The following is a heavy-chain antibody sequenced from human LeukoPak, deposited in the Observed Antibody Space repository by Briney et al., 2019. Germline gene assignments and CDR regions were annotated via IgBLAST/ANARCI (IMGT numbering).Heavy chain of an antibody. D-gene: IGHD3-9*01. CDR2: INPVGGST. V-gene: IGHV1-46*01. CDR3: ARHDILTAPT. Sequence: ASVKVSCKASGYIFTSYYIEWVRQAPGQGLEWMGIINPVGGSTSYAQKFQGRVTMTRDTSTSTVYMELFGLGTEDTAVYYCARHDILTAPTWGQGTLVTVSS. J-gene: IGHJ5*02. CDR1: GYIFTSYY.